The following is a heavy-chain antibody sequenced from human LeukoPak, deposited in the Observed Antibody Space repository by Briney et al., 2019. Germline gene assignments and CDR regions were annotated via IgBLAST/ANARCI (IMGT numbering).Heavy chain of an antibody. J-gene: IGHJ4*02. CDR1: GFTFSTYE. CDR2: ISTSGSTV. D-gene: IGHD3-16*02. Sequence: GGSLRLSCAASGFTFSTYEMNWVRQAPGKGLEWVSYISTSGSTVYYADSVEGRFTISRDNAKNSLYLQMNSLRAEDTAVYYCARVPLGELSFLDYWGQGTLVTVSS. V-gene: IGHV3-48*03. CDR3: ARVPLGELSFLDY.